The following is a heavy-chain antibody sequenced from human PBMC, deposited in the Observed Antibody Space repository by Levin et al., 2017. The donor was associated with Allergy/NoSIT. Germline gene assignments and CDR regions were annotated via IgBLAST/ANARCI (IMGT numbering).Heavy chain of an antibody. CDR1: GDSVSSNTAA. V-gene: IGHV6-1*01. CDR3: VRDGSTSWNYFDY. CDR2: TYYRSQWSY. J-gene: IGHJ4*02. D-gene: IGHD2-2*01. Sequence: SPTLSLPCAISGDSVSSNTAAWNWIRQSPSRGLEWLGRTYYRSQWSYNYAAFVRGRLTISSDTSKNQFSLQLNSVTPEDTAVYFCVRDGSTSWNYFDYWGLGTQVTVSS.